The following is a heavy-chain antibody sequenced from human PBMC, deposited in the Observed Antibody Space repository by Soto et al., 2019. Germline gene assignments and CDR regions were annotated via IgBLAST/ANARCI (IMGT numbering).Heavy chain of an antibody. J-gene: IGHJ4*02. CDR2: ISGSGSSI. CDR3: ASERYSSGLNYY. Sequence: EVQLVESGGDFVQTGGSLILSCAASGFPFSASGMSWVRQAPGKGLEWVSSISGSGSSIDYVDSVKGRFTISRDNAENSVFLQMNSLRDEDTAVYYCASERYSSGLNYYWGQGTLVTVSS. V-gene: IGHV3-48*02. D-gene: IGHD6-19*01. CDR1: GFPFSASG.